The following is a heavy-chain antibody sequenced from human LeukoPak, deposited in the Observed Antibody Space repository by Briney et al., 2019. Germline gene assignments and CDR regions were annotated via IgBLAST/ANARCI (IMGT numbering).Heavy chain of an antibody. J-gene: IGHJ4*02. D-gene: IGHD4-17*01. CDR2: IYYSGST. CDR3: ARGLRYGDYYFDY. V-gene: IGHV4-30-4*08. Sequence: SETLSLTCTVSGGSISSGDYYWSWIRQPPGKGLEWIGYIYYSGSTYYNPSLKSRVTISVDTSKNQFSLKLSSVTAADTAVYYCARGLRYGDYYFDYRGQGTLVTVSS. CDR1: GGSISSGDYY.